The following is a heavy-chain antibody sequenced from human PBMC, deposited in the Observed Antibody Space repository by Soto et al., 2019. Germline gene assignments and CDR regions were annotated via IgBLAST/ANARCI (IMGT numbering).Heavy chain of an antibody. CDR1: GYSFTDYY. D-gene: IGHD3-22*01. V-gene: IGHV1-2*02. Sequence: QVQLEQSGAEVKKPGASVKVSCKASGYSFTDYYIHCVRQAPGQGLEWMGWIIPNNGGTKYAQKFQDRVTMTRDTSITTAYMELSRLRSDDTAVYYCARGTFDSSGNYFAGWFGPWGQGTLVTVSS. CDR3: ARGTFDSSGNYFAGWFGP. J-gene: IGHJ5*02. CDR2: IIPNNGGT.